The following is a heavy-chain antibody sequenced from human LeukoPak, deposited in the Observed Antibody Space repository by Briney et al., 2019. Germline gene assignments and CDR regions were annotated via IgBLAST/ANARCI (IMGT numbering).Heavy chain of an antibody. V-gene: IGHV3-23*01. CDR1: GFTFSTHA. J-gene: IGHJ3*01. CDR2: ITGTGGHT. CDR3: AKVRGTKDWYKDAFDV. D-gene: IGHD1-1*01. Sequence: GGSLRLSCAASGFTFSTHAMSWVRQAPGKGLEWVSAITGTGGHTYYAASVEGRFTVSRDNSKNTLYLQMSSLRAGDTAMYYCAKVRGTKDWYKDAFDVWGQGTRVTVSS.